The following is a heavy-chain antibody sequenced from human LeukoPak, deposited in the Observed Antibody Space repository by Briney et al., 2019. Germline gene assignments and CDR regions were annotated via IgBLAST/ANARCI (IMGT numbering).Heavy chain of an antibody. D-gene: IGHD3-16*01. V-gene: IGHV3-7*03. Sequence: GGSLRLSCAASGFTFSNYWVSWVRQAPGKGLEWVANIKHDGSEKYYVDSVKGRFTISRDNAMNSLYMQMNSLRAEDTAVYYCAKDPKLYDYPRAFDIWGQGTMVTVSS. J-gene: IGHJ3*02. CDR3: AKDPKLYDYPRAFDI. CDR2: IKHDGSEK. CDR1: GFTFSNYW.